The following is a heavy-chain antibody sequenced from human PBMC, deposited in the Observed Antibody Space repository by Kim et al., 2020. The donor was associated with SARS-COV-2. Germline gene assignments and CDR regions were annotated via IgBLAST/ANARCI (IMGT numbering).Heavy chain of an antibody. J-gene: IGHJ4*02. D-gene: IGHD4-4*01. V-gene: IGHV3-48*03. CDR2: I. CDR3: ARGPNYSPFDY. Sequence: IYYAAPVWGRFTISRDNDKNSLYLQMNSLRAEDTAVYYCARGPNYSPFDYWGQGTLVTVSS.